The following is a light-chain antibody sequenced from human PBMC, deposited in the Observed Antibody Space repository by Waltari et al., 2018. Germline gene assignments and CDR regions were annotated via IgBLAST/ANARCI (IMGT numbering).Light chain of an antibody. Sequence: IVLTQSPATLSLSPGERATLSCRASQSVVTYLAWFQQKPGQAPRLLMYDASNRATGIPARFSGSGSGTDFTLTISSLEPEDFGVYYCQKRASSWVTFGGGTKLEIK. CDR2: DAS. CDR1: QSVVTY. V-gene: IGKV3-11*01. J-gene: IGKJ4*01. CDR3: QKRASSWVT.